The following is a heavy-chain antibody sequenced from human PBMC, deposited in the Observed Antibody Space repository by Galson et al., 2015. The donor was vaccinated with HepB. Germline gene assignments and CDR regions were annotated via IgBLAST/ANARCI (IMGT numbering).Heavy chain of an antibody. D-gene: IGHD5-12*01. CDR3: ATLVVATRFDTRGDY. CDR2: FDPEDGET. Sequence: SVKVSCKVSGYTLTELSMHWVRQAPGKGLEWMGGFDPEDGETIYAQKFQGRVTMTEDTSTDTAYMKLSSLRSEDTAVYYCATLVVATRFDTRGDYWGQGTLVTVSS. J-gene: IGHJ4*02. V-gene: IGHV1-24*01. CDR1: GYTLTELS.